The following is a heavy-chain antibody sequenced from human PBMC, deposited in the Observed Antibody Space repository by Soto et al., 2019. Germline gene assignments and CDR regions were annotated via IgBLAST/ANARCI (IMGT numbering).Heavy chain of an antibody. CDR3: ATDEQVVVAAAPRLGAFDI. Sequence: QVQLVQSGAEVKKPGSSVKVSCKASGGTFSSYAISWVRQAPGQGLEWMGGIIPIFGTANYAQKFQGRVTITADESTITAYIELISMRSADTAADYCATDEQVVVAAAPRLGAFDIWGQGTMVTVSS. J-gene: IGHJ3*02. CDR2: IIPIFGTA. D-gene: IGHD2-15*01. CDR1: GGTFSSYA. V-gene: IGHV1-69*01.